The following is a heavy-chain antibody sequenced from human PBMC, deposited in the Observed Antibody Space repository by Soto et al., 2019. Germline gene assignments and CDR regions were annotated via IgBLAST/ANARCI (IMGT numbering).Heavy chain of an antibody. Sequence: QVQLVQSGAEVKKPGASVKVSCKTSGYSFSECRMHWVRQDPGQVLEWMGWVNPINGNTNYAQDFQGRVTMTRDASTKTVYMELSSLTSDDTSTVYCARENWHFDYWGQGTLITVSS. CDR2: VNPINGNT. CDR1: GYSFSECR. CDR3: ARENWHFDY. V-gene: IGHV1-2*02. J-gene: IGHJ4*02.